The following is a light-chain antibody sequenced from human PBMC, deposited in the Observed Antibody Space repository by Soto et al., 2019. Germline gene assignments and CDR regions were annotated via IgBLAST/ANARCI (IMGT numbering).Light chain of an antibody. CDR1: QSVRSNH. CDR2: GAS. CDR3: QQYANRPYT. J-gene: IGKJ2*01. Sequence: EIVLPQSPGILSLSPGEGATLSCRASQSVRSNHLAWYQQKPGQTPMLLFYGASNRATGIPARFSGSGAGTDLPLNIGRLEPEDFAVYYCQQYANRPYTFGQGTTLEIK. V-gene: IGKV3-20*01.